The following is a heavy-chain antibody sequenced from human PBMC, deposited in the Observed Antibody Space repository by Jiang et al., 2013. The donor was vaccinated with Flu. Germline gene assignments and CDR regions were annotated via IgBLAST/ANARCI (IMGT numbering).Heavy chain of an antibody. D-gene: IGHD3-10*01. CDR3: ARDYTAGSHAFDI. Sequence: GSGLVKPSETLSLTCTVSGGSISSYYWSWIRQPPGKGLEWIGYMYYSGSTNYNPSLKSRVTISGDTSKNQVSLKLSSVTAADTAVYYCARDYTAGSHAFDIWGQGTMVIVSS. J-gene: IGHJ3*02. CDR2: MYYSGST. V-gene: IGHV4-59*01. CDR1: GGSISSYY.